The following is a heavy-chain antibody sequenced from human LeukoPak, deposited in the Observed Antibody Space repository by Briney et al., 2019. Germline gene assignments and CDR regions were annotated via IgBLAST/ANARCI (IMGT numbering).Heavy chain of an antibody. CDR3: ARGRYCSATICSGGDAFDI. D-gene: IGHD5-24*01. CDR1: GGAISNYY. V-gene: IGHV4-4*07. J-gene: IGHJ3*02. CDR2: IYTSAST. Sequence: SETLSLTCTVSGGAISNYYWSWIRQPAGKGLEWIGRIYTSASTNYNPSLKSRVTLSVDASKNQSSLRLSSLTAADTAVYYCARGRYCSATICSGGDAFDIWGQGTVVTVSS.